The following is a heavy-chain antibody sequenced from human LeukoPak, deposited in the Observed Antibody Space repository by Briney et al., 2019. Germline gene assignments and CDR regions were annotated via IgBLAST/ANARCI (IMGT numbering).Heavy chain of an antibody. D-gene: IGHD7-27*01. CDR3: ARLAVSGHEYFQH. V-gene: IGHV4-59*08. J-gene: IGHJ1*01. CDR2: IYYTGGT. Sequence: SETLSLTCTVSGGSISSYYWSWIRQPPGKGLEWIGYIYYTGGTTYNPSFKSRVTISVDTSRTQFSLKLSSVTAADTAVYYCARLAVSGHEYFQHWGQGTLVTVSS. CDR1: GGSISSYY.